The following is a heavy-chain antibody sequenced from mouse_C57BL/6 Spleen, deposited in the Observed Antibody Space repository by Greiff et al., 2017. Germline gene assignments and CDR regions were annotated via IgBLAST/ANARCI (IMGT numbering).Heavy chain of an antibody. CDR1: GYTFTTYP. J-gene: IGHJ4*01. D-gene: IGHD2-3*01. CDR3: ARGDGCPGAMDD. V-gene: IGHV1-47*01. Sequence: QVQLKESGAELVKPGASVKMSCKASGYTFTTYPIEWMKQNHGKSLEWIGNFHPYNDDTKYNEKFKGKATLTVEKSSSTVYLELSRLTSDDSAVYDCARGDGCPGAMDDWGQGTSVTVSS. CDR2: FHPYNDDT.